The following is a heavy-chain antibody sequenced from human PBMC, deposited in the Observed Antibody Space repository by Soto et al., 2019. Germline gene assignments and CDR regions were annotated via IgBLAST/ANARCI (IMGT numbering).Heavy chain of an antibody. D-gene: IGHD3-3*01. Sequence: QVQLQESGPGLVKPSQTLSLTCTVSGGSISSGDYYWSWIRQHPGKGLEWIGYIYYSGSTYYNPSLQSRVTISVDTSKNQVSLKLSSVTAADTAVYYCARWWSGSRQGFDPWGQGTLGTVSS. V-gene: IGHV4-31*03. J-gene: IGHJ5*02. CDR2: IYYSGST. CDR1: GGSISSGDYY. CDR3: ARWWSGSRQGFDP.